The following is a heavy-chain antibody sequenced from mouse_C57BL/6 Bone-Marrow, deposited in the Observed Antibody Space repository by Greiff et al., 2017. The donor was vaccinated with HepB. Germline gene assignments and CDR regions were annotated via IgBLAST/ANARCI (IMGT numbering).Heavy chain of an antibody. J-gene: IGHJ3*01. V-gene: IGHV1-55*01. Sequence: VQLQQPGAELVKPGASVKMSCKASGYTFTSYWITWVKQRPGQGLEWIGDIYPGSGSTNYNEKFKSKATLTVDTSSSTAYMQLSSLTSEDSAVYYCARRSYDGYYLLAYWGQGTLVTVSA. D-gene: IGHD2-3*01. CDR1: GYTFTSYW. CDR2: IYPGSGST. CDR3: ARRSYDGYYLLAY.